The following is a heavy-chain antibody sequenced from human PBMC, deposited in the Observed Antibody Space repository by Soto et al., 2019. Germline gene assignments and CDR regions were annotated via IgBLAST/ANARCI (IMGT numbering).Heavy chain of an antibody. J-gene: IGHJ3*02. Sequence: PSETLSLTCTVSGGSISDGYYWSWIRQHPGKGLEWIGSISDSGSTSYNPSLKSRLTISVDTSKNQFSLKLSSVTAADTAVYYCARALTYDFWSGPRSAFDIWGQGTMVTVSS. CDR1: GGSISDGYY. CDR2: ISDSGST. D-gene: IGHD3-3*01. CDR3: ARALTYDFWSGPRSAFDI. V-gene: IGHV4-31*03.